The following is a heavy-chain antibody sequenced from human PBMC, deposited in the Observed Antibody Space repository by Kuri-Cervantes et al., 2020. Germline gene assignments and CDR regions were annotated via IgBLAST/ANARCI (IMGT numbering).Heavy chain of an antibody. CDR1: GFIFSDYA. V-gene: IGHV3-30-3*01. J-gene: IGHJ4*02. CDR2: VSDDGSNR. CDR3: ARVSESYYYFDY. Sequence: GGSLRLSCAASGFIFSDYAIHWARQAPGKGLEWVAVVSDDGSNRIYADSVKGRFTISRDNSKKTLYLQMTSLTTEDTAVYYCARVSESYYYFDYWGQGSLVTVSS. D-gene: IGHD1-26*01.